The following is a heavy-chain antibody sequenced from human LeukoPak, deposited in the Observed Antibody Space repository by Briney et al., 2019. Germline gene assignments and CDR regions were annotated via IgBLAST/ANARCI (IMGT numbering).Heavy chain of an antibody. CDR3: AKDGGEWLASRRNYYYYYYMDV. CDR1: GFTFSSYG. V-gene: IGHV3-30*02. J-gene: IGHJ6*03. CDR2: IRYDGSNK. Sequence: GGSLRLSCAASGFTFSSYGMHWVRQAPGKGLEWVAFIRYDGSNKYYADSVKGRFTISRDNSKNTLYLQMNSLRAEDTAVYYCAKDGGEWLASRRNYYYYYYMDVWGKGTTVTISS. D-gene: IGHD6-19*01.